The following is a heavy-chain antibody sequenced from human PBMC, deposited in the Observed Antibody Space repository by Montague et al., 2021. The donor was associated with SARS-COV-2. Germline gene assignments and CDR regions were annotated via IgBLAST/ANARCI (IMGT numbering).Heavy chain of an antibody. J-gene: IGHJ4*02. D-gene: IGHD3-3*01. CDR2: RHQNGAT. Sequence: SETLSLTCSVSGFSISSGYYWGWIRQTPGKGLEWIWSRHQNGATXXSPSLKRPVTILLDTPKNQFSLSLTSVTAADTAVYYCARSGVGIFDFSYFDSWGQGSLVIVSS. CDR1: GFSISSGYY. V-gene: IGHV4-38-2*02. CDR3: ARSGVGIFDFSYFDS.